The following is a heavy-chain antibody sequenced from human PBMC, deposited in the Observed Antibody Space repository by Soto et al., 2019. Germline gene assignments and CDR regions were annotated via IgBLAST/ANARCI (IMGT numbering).Heavy chain of an antibody. D-gene: IGHD3-10*02. CDR2: IRSIDYGGTT. J-gene: IGHJ1*01. CDR3: TRDFMLGIQH. V-gene: IGHV3-49*04. Sequence: GGSLRLSCTASGFTFGDYDMSWVRQAPGKGLEWVGFIRSIDYGGTTEYAASVKGRFTISRDDSKSIAYLQMNSLKTEDTAVYYCTRDFMLGIQHWGQGTLVTVSS. CDR1: GFTFGDYD.